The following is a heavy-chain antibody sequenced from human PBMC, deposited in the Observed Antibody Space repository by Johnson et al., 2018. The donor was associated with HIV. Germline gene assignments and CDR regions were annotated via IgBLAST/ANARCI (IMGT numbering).Heavy chain of an antibody. J-gene: IGHJ3*02. CDR1: GFTVSSNY. CDR2: INSDGSST. D-gene: IGHD4-17*01. V-gene: IGHV3-74*01. Sequence: VQLVESGGGLVQPGGSLRLSCAASGFTVSSNYMSWVRQAPGKGLVWVSRINSDGSSTSYADSVKGRFTISRDNAKNTLYLQMNSLKTEDTAVYYCTTDGEDYCDYMNAFDIWGQGTMVTVSS. CDR3: TTDGEDYCDYMNAFDI.